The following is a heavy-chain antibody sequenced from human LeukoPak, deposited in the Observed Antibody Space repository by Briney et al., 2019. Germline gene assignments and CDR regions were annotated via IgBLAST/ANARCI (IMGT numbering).Heavy chain of an antibody. J-gene: IGHJ6*02. V-gene: IGHV1-46*01. CDR3: ARGPAGTNYYFYGMDV. CDR2: INPSSGTT. CDR1: GYTFTNYY. Sequence: ASVTVSCKTSGYTFTNYYMHWVRQAPGQGLEWMGIINPSSGTTSFAQKFQGRVTMTRDTSTSTLYMQLSSQRSEDTAVYYCARGPAGTNYYFYGMDVWGQGTTVTVSS. D-gene: IGHD6-13*01.